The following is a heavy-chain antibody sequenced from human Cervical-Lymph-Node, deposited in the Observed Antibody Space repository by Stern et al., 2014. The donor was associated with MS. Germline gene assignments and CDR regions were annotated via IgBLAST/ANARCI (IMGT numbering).Heavy chain of an antibody. CDR1: GDTFSSYA. V-gene: IGHV1-69*06. Sequence: VQLVESGAEVKKPGSSVKVSCKASGDTFSSYAINWVRQVLGQGLEWRGGITPVFGTTNYAQKFQGRVTITADKSTNTAYMELMTLRSEDTAVYYCARGGGLVGYFDYWGQGTLVSVSS. CDR3: ARGGGLVGYFDY. J-gene: IGHJ4*02. D-gene: IGHD1-26*01. CDR2: ITPVFGTT.